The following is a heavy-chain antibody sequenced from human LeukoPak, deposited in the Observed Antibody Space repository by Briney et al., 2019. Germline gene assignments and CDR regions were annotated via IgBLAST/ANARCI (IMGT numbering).Heavy chain of an antibody. J-gene: IGHJ4*02. D-gene: IGHD5-12*01. Sequence: GGSLRLSCAASGFSFSGYSMNWVRQAPGKGLEWVSYISSSGTTIYYGDSMKGRFTVSRDNAKNSLSLQMNSLRAEDTAVYYCARSRSGYHFDCWGQGTLVTVSS. CDR1: GFSFSGYS. CDR2: ISSSGTTI. CDR3: ARSRSGYHFDC. V-gene: IGHV3-48*01.